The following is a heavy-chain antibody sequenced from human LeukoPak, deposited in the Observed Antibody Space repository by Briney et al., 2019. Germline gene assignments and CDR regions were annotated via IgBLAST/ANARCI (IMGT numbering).Heavy chain of an antibody. CDR3: ARDLYRGGDCSGSIDY. V-gene: IGHV1-69*05. J-gene: IGHJ4*02. CDR2: IIPIFGTA. CDR1: GGTFSSYA. Sequence: SVKVSCKASGGTFSSYAISWVRQAPGQGLEWMGRIIPIFGTANYAQKFQGRVTITTDESTSTAYMELSSLRSEDTAVYYCARDLYRGGDCSGSIDYWGQGTLVTVSS. D-gene: IGHD2-21*02.